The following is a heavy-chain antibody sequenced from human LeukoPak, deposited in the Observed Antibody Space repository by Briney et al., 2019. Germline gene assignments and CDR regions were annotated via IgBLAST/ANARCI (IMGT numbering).Heavy chain of an antibody. CDR1: GFTFSSYA. Sequence: GGSLRLSCAASGFTFSSYAMHWVRQAPGKGLEWVAVISYDGSNKYYADSVKGRFTISRDNSKITLYVQTNSLRAEDPPVYYCPRTGHSGSYHCFDNWGQGTLVTVSS. J-gene: IGHJ4*02. CDR3: PRTGHSGSYHCFDN. V-gene: IGHV3-30*04. D-gene: IGHD1-26*01. CDR2: ISYDGSNK.